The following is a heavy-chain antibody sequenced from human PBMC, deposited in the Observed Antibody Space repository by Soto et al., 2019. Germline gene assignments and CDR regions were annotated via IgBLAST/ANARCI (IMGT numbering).Heavy chain of an antibody. V-gene: IGHV3-7*01. J-gene: IGHJ4*02. D-gene: IGHD4-17*01. CDR1: EFTFSQHW. CDR3: ARGHYGRDY. Sequence: GGSLRLSCAASEFTFSQHWMSWVRQAPGKGLEWVADIKPDGSDKYYVDSVKGRFTISRDNARHSVYLQMNSLGAEDTAMYYCARGHYGRDYWGQGTPVTVSS. CDR2: IKPDGSDK.